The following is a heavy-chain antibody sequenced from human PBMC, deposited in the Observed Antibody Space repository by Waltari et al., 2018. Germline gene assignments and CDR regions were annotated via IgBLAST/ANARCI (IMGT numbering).Heavy chain of an antibody. V-gene: IGHV3-23*01. J-gene: IGHJ6*02. CDR3: AKGGQSTREDGMDV. CDR2: ISGSGGST. Sequence: EVPLLESGGGLVQPGGSLRLSCSASGFTFSRYAMRWVRQAPGKGLEWVSAISGSGGSTYYADSVKGRFTISRDNSKNTLYLQMNSLRAEDTAVYYCAKGGQSTREDGMDVWGQGTTVTVSS. D-gene: IGHD1-26*01. CDR1: GFTFSRYA.